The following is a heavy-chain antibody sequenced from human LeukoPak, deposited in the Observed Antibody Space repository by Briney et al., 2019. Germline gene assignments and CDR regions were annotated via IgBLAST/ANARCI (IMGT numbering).Heavy chain of an antibody. J-gene: IGHJ5*02. D-gene: IGHD6-13*01. CDR3: ARGVCSSRWYWFDP. V-gene: IGHV1-2*06. CDR1: GYTFTGYY. CDR2: INPNSGGT. Sequence: ASVKVSCKASGYTFTGYYMHWVRQAPGQGLEWMGRINPNSGGTNYAQKFQGRVTMTRDTSISTAYMELSRLRSDDTAVYYCARGVCSSRWYWFDPWGQGTLVTVSS.